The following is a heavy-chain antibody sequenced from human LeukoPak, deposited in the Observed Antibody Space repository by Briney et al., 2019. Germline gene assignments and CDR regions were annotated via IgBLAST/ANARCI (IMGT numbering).Heavy chain of an antibody. CDR1: GFTFSSYA. CDR3: AKGVLRSLEWAPSYYYMDV. CDR2: ISGSGGST. D-gene: IGHD3-3*01. V-gene: IGHV3-23*01. Sequence: GGSLRLSCAASGFTFSSYAMSWVRQAPGKGLEWVSAISGSGGSTYYADSVKGRFTISRGNSKNTLYLQMNSLRAEDTAVYYCAKGVLRSLEWAPSYYYMDVWGKGTTVTVSS. J-gene: IGHJ6*03.